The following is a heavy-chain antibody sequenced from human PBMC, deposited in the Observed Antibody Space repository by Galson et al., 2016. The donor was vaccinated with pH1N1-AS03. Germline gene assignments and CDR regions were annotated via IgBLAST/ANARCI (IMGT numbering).Heavy chain of an antibody. Sequence: SLRLSCAVSGLIFKNTWMSWVRQAPGMGLEWVGRIQSKFNGGAIDYAAAVTGRFTISRDDSQNTLHLQMNNLKTEDTGLYYCATDSRGGSYYGVSWGHGTLVTVSS. CDR2: IQSKFNGGAI. CDR3: ATDSRGGSYYGVS. D-gene: IGHD1-26*01. J-gene: IGHJ5*01. CDR1: GLIFKNTW. V-gene: IGHV3-15*01.